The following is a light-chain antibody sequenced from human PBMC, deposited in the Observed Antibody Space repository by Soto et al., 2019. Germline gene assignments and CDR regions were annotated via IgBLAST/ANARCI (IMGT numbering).Light chain of an antibody. V-gene: IGKV3D-15*01. J-gene: IGKJ4*01. CDR2: GSS. Sequence: IVMTQSPATLSVSPGDEVTLSCRASENVGTNLAWYQQKPGQAPRLLIYGSSTRATGTPATFSGSGSGTEFTLTISSLQSEESAIYYCQQYNNWGLSFGGGTKVEIK. CDR1: ENVGTN. CDR3: QQYNNWGLS.